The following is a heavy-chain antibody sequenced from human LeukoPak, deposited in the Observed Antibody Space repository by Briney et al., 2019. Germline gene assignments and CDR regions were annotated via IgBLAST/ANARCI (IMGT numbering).Heavy chain of an antibody. CDR1: GGSISSYY. CDR3: ARGIAARGAFDI. J-gene: IGHJ3*02. V-gene: IGHV4-59*08. D-gene: IGHD6-25*01. Sequence: SETLSLTCTVSGGSISSYYWSWIRQPPGKGLGWIGYIYYSGSTNYNPSLKSRVTISVDTSKNQFSLKLSSVTAADTAVYYCARGIAARGAFDIWGQGTMVTVSS. CDR2: IYYSGST.